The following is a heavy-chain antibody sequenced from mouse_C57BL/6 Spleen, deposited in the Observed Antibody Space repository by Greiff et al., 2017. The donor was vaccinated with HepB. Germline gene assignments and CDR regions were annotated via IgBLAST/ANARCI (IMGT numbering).Heavy chain of an antibody. D-gene: IGHD2-1*01. V-gene: IGHV5-4*01. CDR1: GFTFSSYA. CDR2: ISDGGSYT. CDR3: ARDGNDAMDY. Sequence: EVQVVESGGGLVKPGGSLKLSCAASGFTFSSYAMSWVRQTPEKRLEWVATISDGGSYTYYPDNVKGRFTISRDNAKNNLYLQMSHLKSEDTAMYYCARDGNDAMDYWGQGTSVTVSS. J-gene: IGHJ4*01.